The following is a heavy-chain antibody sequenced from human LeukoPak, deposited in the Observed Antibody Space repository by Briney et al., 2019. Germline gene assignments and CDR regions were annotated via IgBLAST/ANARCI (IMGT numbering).Heavy chain of an antibody. D-gene: IGHD3-9*01. V-gene: IGHV5-51*01. J-gene: IGHJ4*02. Sequence: GESLKISCKGSGYSFTTYWIAWVRQVPGKGLEWMGIIYPGDSDTRSSPSFQGQVTISADKSINTAYLQWSSLKASGTAVYYCARQADYNIVTGYYKGHLDYWGQGTLVTVSS. CDR1: GYSFTTYW. CDR3: ARQADYNIVTGYYKGHLDY. CDR2: IYPGDSDT.